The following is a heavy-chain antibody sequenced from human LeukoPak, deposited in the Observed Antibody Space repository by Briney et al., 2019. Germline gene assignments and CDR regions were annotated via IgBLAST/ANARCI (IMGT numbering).Heavy chain of an antibody. CDR2: INPNSGGT. D-gene: IGHD5-18*01. V-gene: IGHV1-2*02. J-gene: IGHJ4*02. CDR1: GYTFTGYY. CDR3: ARDRGYSYNSNFDY. Sequence: APVKVSCKASGYTFTGYYMHWVRQAPGQGLEWMGWINPNSGGTNYAQKFQGRVTMTRDTSISTAYMELSRLRSDDTAVYYCARDRGYSYNSNFDYWGQGTLVTVSS.